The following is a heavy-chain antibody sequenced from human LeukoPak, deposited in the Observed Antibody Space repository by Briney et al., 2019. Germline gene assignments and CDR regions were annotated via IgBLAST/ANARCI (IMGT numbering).Heavy chain of an antibody. CDR2: INSDGSNT. Sequence: GGSLRLSCAASGFTFSSYWMNWVRQAPGKGLVWVSRINSDGSNTKYADSVKGRFTISRDNAKNSLYLQMNSLRAEDTAVYYCARVVRGVMGYWGQGTLVTVSS. V-gene: IGHV3-74*01. J-gene: IGHJ4*02. D-gene: IGHD3-10*01. CDR1: GFTFSSYW. CDR3: ARVVRGVMGY.